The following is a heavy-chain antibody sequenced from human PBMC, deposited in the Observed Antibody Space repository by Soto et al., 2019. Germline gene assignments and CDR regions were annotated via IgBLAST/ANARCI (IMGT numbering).Heavy chain of an antibody. CDR2: IDPSDSYT. CDR3: VRHFSSCTSDNYES. CDR1: GYRVTSYW. J-gene: IGHJ1*01. Sequence: LGESLKISCKQSGYRVTSYWISWVRQMPGKGLEWMGQIDPSDSYTNYSPSFQGHVTISGDKSISTAYLQWSSLKASDTAMYYCVRHFSSCTSDNYESWGQGTLVTVSS. V-gene: IGHV5-10-1*01. D-gene: IGHD2-15*01.